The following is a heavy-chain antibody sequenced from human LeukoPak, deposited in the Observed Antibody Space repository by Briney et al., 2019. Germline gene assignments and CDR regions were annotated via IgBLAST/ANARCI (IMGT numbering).Heavy chain of an antibody. CDR3: ARHDWGYYDSSGYPDY. Sequence: SETLSLTCTVSGASISSSSYYWGWIRQPPGKGLEWIGSIYYSRSTYYNPSLKSQFTISVDTSKNQFSLKLSSVPAADTAVYSCARHDWGYYDSSGYPDYWGQGTLVTVSS. J-gene: IGHJ4*02. V-gene: IGHV4-39*01. CDR2: IYYSRST. D-gene: IGHD3-22*01. CDR1: GASISSSSYY.